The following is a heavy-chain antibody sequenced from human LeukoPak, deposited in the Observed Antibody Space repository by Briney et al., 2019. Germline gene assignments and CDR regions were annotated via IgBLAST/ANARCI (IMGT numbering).Heavy chain of an antibody. V-gene: IGHV3-21*01. CDR1: GFTFSSYS. Sequence: PGGSLRLSCAASGFTFSSYSMNWVRQAPGKGLEWVSSISDSSSYIYYADSVKGRFTISRDNAKNSLYLQMDSLRAEDTAVYYCARDRTGGYSYGYADYWGQGTLVTVSS. D-gene: IGHD5-18*01. J-gene: IGHJ4*02. CDR2: ISDSSSYI. CDR3: ARDRTGGYSYGYADY.